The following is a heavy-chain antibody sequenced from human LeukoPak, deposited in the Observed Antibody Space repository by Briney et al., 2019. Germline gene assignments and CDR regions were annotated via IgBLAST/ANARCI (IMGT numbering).Heavy chain of an antibody. Sequence: SETLSLTCTVSGYSISSGYYWGWIRQPPGKGLEWIGSMFHSGSTNYNPSLMSRVTISLDTSRNQFSLRLSSVTAADTAVYYCARAPHCSATTCYGGGYYMDFWGKGTTVIVSS. J-gene: IGHJ6*03. CDR2: MFHSGST. D-gene: IGHD2-2*01. V-gene: IGHV4-38-2*02. CDR3: ARAPHCSATTCYGGGYYMDF. CDR1: GYSISSGYY.